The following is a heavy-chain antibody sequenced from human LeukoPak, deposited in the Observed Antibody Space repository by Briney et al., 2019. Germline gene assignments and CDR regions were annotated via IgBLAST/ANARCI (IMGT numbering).Heavy chain of an antibody. CDR1: GRPLSSYH. J-gene: IGHJ4*02. CDR2: IYYSGST. CDR3: ALSVLRDHYFDY. D-gene: IGHD5/OR15-5a*01. V-gene: IGHV4-59*08. Sequence: PSETLSLPCTVSGRPLSSYHGSWIRQPPGEGLEGIGYIYYSGSTNYNPSLKSRVTISVDTSKNQFSLKLSSVTAADTAVYYCALSVLRDHYFDYWGQGTLVTVSS.